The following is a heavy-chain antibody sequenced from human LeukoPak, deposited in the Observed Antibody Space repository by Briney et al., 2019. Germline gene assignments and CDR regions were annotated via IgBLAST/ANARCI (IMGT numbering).Heavy chain of an antibody. CDR1: GFTSSDYY. Sequence: GGTLRLSCAASGFTSSDYYMGWVRQAPGKGLEWVGLIKNKAYSYSTEYAASVEGRFTISRDDSKNSLCLQMNSLKSEDTAVYYCARVHSPYGGPGWFDPWGQGTLVTVSS. J-gene: IGHJ5*02. CDR2: IKNKAYSYST. V-gene: IGHV3-72*01. CDR3: ARVHSPYGGPGWFDP. D-gene: IGHD3-10*01.